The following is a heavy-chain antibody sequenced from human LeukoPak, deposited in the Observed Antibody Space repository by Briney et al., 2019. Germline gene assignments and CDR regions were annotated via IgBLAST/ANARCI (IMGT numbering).Heavy chain of an antibody. V-gene: IGHV1-18*01. J-gene: IGHJ4*02. Sequence: EASVKVSCKASGYTFTSYGISWVRQAPEQGLEWMGWISAYNGNTNYAQKLQGRVTMTTDTSTSTAYMELRSLRSDDTAVYYCARPLLTGYPDYWGQGTLVTVSS. CDR1: GYTFTSYG. D-gene: IGHD3-9*01. CDR3: ARPLLTGYPDY. CDR2: ISAYNGNT.